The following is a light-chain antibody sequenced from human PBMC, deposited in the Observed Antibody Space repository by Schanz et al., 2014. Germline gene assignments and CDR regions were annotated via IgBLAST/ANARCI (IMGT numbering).Light chain of an antibody. V-gene: IGLV2-14*02. J-gene: IGLJ2*01. CDR2: DVN. Sequence: QSALTQPASVSGSPGQSITISCTGTSSDVGSYNLVSWYQHHPGKAPKLMIYDVNNRPSGVSNRFSGSKSGNTASLTISGLQAEDEADYHCSSHTAITTAVVFGGGTKLTVL. CDR1: SSDVGSYNL. CDR3: SSHTAITTAVV.